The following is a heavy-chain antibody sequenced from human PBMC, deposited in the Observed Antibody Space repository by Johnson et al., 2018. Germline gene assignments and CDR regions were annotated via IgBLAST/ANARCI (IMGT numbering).Heavy chain of an antibody. V-gene: IGHV3-74*02. CDR3: KRGLHSTSRAYYSSFDN. Sequence: VQLVESGGGLVQPGGSLRLSRAASGLTFSNYAISWVRQAPGKGLEWVSRISSAGTTTHYADSVKGRCTIIRDNAKNTIYLQRNSRRAEDTAVYYCKRGLHSTSRAYYSSFDNWSQGTPVTVSA. J-gene: IGHJ4*02. CDR2: ISSAGTTT. CDR1: GLTFSNYA. D-gene: IGHD3-10*01.